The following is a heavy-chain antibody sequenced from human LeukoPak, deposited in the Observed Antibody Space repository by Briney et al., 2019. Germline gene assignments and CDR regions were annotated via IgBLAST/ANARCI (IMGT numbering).Heavy chain of an antibody. CDR3: AKVVPRYSDSYYGMDV. CDR2: ISWNSGSI. Sequence: PGGSLRLSCAASGFTFDDYGMHWVRQAPGKGREWVSGISWNSGSIGYADSVKGRFTISRDNAKNSLYLQMNSLRAEDTALYYCAKVVPRYSDSYYGMDVWGQGTTVTVSS. J-gene: IGHJ6*02. D-gene: IGHD2-15*01. CDR1: GFTFDDYG. V-gene: IGHV3-9*01.